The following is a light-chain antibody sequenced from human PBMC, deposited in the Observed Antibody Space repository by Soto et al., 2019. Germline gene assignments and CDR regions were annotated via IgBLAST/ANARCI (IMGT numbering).Light chain of an antibody. Sequence: EIVLTQSPGTLSLSPGESVTISCRASQRGSSSYLAWYQQKPGQAPRLLIYVASSRATGIADRFSGSRSGTDFTLTICSMDSEEFAVYSCQQYGSAPWTFGQGTKVEIK. J-gene: IGKJ1*01. V-gene: IGKV3-20*01. CDR1: QRGSSSY. CDR3: QQYGSAPWT. CDR2: VAS.